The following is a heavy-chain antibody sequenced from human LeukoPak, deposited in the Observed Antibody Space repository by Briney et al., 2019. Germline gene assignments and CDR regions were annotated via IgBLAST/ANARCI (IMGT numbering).Heavy chain of an antibody. CDR1: GYTFTSYD. V-gene: IGHV1-8*03. CDR2: MNPNSGNT. D-gene: IGHD2-15*01. Sequence: ASVKVSCKASGYTFTSYDINWVRRATGQGLEWMGWMNPNSGNTGYAQKFQGRVTITRNTSISTTYMELSSLRSEDTAVYYCARVGGYCSGGSCYSIGYWGQGTLVTVSS. CDR3: ARVGGYCSGGSCYSIGY. J-gene: IGHJ4*02.